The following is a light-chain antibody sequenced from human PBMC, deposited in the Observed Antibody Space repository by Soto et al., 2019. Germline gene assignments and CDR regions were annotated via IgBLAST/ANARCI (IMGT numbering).Light chain of an antibody. CDR2: DAS. J-gene: IGKJ1*01. CDR3: QQYDKYST. V-gene: IGKV1-5*01. CDR1: QTISVS. Sequence: IQMTQSPSTLSASVGDTVTITCRASQTISVSLGWYRQKPGKAPNLLIYDASTLQEGVPSRFSGSGSGTEFTLTVTRLQPDDFATYFCQQYDKYSTFGHGTKVDVK.